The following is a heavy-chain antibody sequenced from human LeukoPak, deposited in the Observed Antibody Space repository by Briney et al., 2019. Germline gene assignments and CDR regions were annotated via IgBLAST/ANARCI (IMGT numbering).Heavy chain of an antibody. CDR3: ARVFGEWLRYYYYGMDV. D-gene: IGHD5-12*01. Sequence: ASVKVSCKASGYTFTSYDINWVRQATGQGLEWMGWMNPNSGNTGYAQKFQGRVTMTRDTSISTAYMELSRLRSDDTAVYYCARVFGEWLRYYYYGMDVWGQGTTVTVSS. J-gene: IGHJ6*02. CDR2: MNPNSGNT. V-gene: IGHV1-8*01. CDR1: GYTFTSYD.